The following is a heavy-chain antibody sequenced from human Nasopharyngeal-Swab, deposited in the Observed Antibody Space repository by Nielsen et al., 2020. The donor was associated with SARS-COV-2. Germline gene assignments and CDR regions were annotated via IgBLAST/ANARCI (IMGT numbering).Heavy chain of an antibody. J-gene: IGHJ4*02. CDR1: GFSFSSYS. CDR2: MSNDGTNE. D-gene: IGHD3-22*01. CDR3: ARDQGYYDTSNYFQN. Sequence: GESLKISCVASGFSFSSYSMHWVRQAPGKGLEWVAVMSNDGTNEYYVDSVKGRFSISRDNSKDTVYLQMASLKPEDTAVYYCARDQGYYDTSNYFQNWGQGTLVTVSS. V-gene: IGHV3-30-3*01.